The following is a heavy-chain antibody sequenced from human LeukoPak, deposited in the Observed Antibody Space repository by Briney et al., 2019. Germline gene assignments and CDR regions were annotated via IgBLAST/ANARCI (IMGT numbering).Heavy chain of an antibody. CDR1: GFTFSSYE. CDR3: ARLRGGGSYLFSDY. Sequence: GGSLRLSCAASGFTFSSYEMNWVRQAPGKGLEWVSYISSSGSTIYYADSVKGRFTISRDNAKNSLYLQMNSLRAEDTALYYCARLRGGGSYLFSDYWGQGTLVTVSS. CDR2: ISSSGSTI. D-gene: IGHD1-26*01. J-gene: IGHJ4*02. V-gene: IGHV3-48*03.